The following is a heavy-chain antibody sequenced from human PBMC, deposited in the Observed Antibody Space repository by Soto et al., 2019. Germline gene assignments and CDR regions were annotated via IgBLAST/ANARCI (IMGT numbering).Heavy chain of an antibody. V-gene: IGHV3-74*01. D-gene: IGHD3-10*01. Sequence: EVQLVESGGGLVQPGGSLRLSCAASEFTFSGRSVHWVRQAPGKGLVWVSGIDKVGTDSTYADSVKGRFTSSRDNAKNTVHLQMNNLRVEDTAVYYCARGWFGPDVWGKGTTVTVSS. CDR2: IDKVGTDS. CDR3: ARGWFGPDV. CDR1: EFTFSGRS. J-gene: IGHJ6*03.